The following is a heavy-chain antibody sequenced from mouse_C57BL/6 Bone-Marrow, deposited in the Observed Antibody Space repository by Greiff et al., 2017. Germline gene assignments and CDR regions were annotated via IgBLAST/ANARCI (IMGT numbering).Heavy chain of an antibody. CDR1: GYTFTNYW. CDR2: IYPGGGYT. CDR3: ARRGNSYAMDY. Sequence: QVQLKESGAELVRPGTSVKMSCKASGYTFTNYWIGWAKQRPGHGLEWIGDIYPGGGYTNYNEKFKGKATLTADKSSSTAYMQFSSLTSEDSAIYYCARRGNSYAMDYWGQGTSVTVSS. J-gene: IGHJ4*01. D-gene: IGHD2-1*01. V-gene: IGHV1-63*01.